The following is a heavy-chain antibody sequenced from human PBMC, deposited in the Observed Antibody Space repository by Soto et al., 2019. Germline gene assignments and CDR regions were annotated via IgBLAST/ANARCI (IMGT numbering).Heavy chain of an antibody. CDR3: ARSDYGDYVRYYYGMDV. CDR1: GFTFSSYS. CDR2: ISSSSSTI. D-gene: IGHD4-17*01. J-gene: IGHJ6*02. Sequence: GGSLRLSCAASGFTFSSYSMNWVRQAPGEGLEWVSYISSSSSTIYYADSVKGRFTISRDNAKNSLYLQMNSLRDEDTAVYYCARSDYGDYVRYYYGMDVWGQGTTVTVSS. V-gene: IGHV3-48*02.